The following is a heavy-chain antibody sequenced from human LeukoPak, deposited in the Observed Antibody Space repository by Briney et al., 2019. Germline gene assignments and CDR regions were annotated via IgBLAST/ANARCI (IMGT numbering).Heavy chain of an antibody. Sequence: SETLSLTCTVSGGSISSYYWSWIRQPPGKGLEWIGYIYYSGSTNYNPSLKSRVTISVGTSKNQFSLKLSSVTAADTAVYYCARSRTTYYYYYMDVWGKGTTVTVSS. J-gene: IGHJ6*03. D-gene: IGHD4-17*01. CDR2: IYYSGST. CDR3: ARSRTTYYYYYMDV. CDR1: GGSISSYY. V-gene: IGHV4-59*01.